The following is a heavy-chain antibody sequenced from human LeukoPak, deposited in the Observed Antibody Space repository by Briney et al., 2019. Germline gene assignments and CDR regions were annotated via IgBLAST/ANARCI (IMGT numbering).Heavy chain of an antibody. V-gene: IGHV4-30-4*01. D-gene: IGHD3-22*01. CDR1: GGSISSGDSY. J-gene: IGHJ4*02. Sequence: KTSETLSLTCTVSGGSISSGDSYWRWIRQPPGKGLEWIGYIYDSGSTYYNPSLKSRVTISVDTSKNQFSLKLSSVTAADTAVYYCARHGYDSSGQFDYWGQGTLVTVSS. CDR2: IYDSGST. CDR3: ARHGYDSSGQFDY.